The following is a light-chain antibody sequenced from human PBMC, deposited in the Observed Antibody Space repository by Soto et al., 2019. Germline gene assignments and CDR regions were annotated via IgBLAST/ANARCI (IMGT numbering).Light chain of an antibody. CDR1: QYIVRT. V-gene: IGKV3-15*01. CDR2: SAS. CDR3: QQYKKWPYT. Sequence: EIVMTQSPETLSASPGERVTLSCRASQYIVRTMAWYQQQPGQAPRLLFFSASTRATGLPDRFSASGSGADFTLTISSLQAEDCGLYYCQQYKKWPYTVGQGTKVDIK. J-gene: IGKJ2*01.